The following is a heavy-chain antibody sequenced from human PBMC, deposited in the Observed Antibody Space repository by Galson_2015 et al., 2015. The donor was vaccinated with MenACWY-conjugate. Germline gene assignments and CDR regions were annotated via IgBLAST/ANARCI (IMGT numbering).Heavy chain of an antibody. V-gene: IGHV1-18*04. CDR3: ARDPSVGATPREPGYFDY. CDR1: GYTFTSYG. J-gene: IGHJ4*02. CDR2: ISAYNGNT. D-gene: IGHD1-26*01. Sequence: QSGAEVKKPGASVKVSCKASGYTFTSYGISWVRQAPGQGLEWMGWISAYNGNTNYAQKLQGRVTMTTDTSTSTAYMELRSLRSDDTAVYYCARDPSVGATPREPGYFDYWGQGTLVTVSS.